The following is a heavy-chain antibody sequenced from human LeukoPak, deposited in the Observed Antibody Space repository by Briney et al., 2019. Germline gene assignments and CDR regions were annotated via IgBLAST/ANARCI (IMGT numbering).Heavy chain of an antibody. Sequence: PSETLSLTCVVSGVSISSFNWWTWVRPPPGKGLEWIGEIYHSGNTNYNPSLESRVTISVDRSKNHFSLKLSSVTAADTAVYYCAREGSYGGNPLDYWGQGTLVTVSS. CDR2: IYHSGNT. CDR3: AREGSYGGNPLDY. J-gene: IGHJ4*02. D-gene: IGHD4-23*01. V-gene: IGHV4-4*02. CDR1: GVSISSFNW.